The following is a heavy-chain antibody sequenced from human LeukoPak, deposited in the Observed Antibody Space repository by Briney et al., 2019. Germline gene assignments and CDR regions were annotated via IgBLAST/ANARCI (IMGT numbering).Heavy chain of an antibody. Sequence: SETLSLTCTVSGDSFDPSFYYWAWIRQSPGKALEWIGYFYYSGSTYYNPSLKSRVTISVDTSKNQFSLKLSSVTAADTAVYYCARPYYYDSRIDPWGQGTLVTVSS. V-gene: IGHV4-30-4*08. D-gene: IGHD3-22*01. CDR1: GDSFDPSFYY. CDR3: ARPYYYDSRIDP. J-gene: IGHJ5*02. CDR2: FYYSGST.